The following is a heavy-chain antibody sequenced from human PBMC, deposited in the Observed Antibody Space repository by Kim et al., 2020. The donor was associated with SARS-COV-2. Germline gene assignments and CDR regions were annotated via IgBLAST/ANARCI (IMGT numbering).Heavy chain of an antibody. V-gene: IGHV3-48*03. J-gene: IGHJ6*02. Sequence: GGSLRLSCAASGFTFSSYAMNWVRQAPGKGLECVSYFSSSGSTIYYADSVKGRFTISRDNAKNSLYLQMNSLRAEDTAVYYCARDRSVSYGPYYYGMAVWGQGTTVTVSS. CDR3: ARDRSVSYGPYYYGMAV. CDR1: GFTFSSYA. D-gene: IGHD5-18*01. CDR2: FSSSGSTI.